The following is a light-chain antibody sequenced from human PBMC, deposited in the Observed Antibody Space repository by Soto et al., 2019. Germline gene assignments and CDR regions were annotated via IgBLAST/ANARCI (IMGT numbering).Light chain of an antibody. CDR3: QSYDTSLNDWV. Sequence: QAVVTQPPSVSGAPGQRVTISCTGSSSNTGAGYDVHWYQQFPGMAPKLLIFGNYERPSGVPDRFSGSKSGASASLAISGLQTEDEADYYCQSYDTSLNDWVFGGGTQLTVL. CDR1: SSNTGAGYD. J-gene: IGLJ3*02. CDR2: GNY. V-gene: IGLV1-40*03.